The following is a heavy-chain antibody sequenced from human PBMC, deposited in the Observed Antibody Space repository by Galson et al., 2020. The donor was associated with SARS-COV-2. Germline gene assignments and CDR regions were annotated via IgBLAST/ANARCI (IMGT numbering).Heavy chain of an antibody. V-gene: IGHV4-30-2*01. CDR1: GGSISSGGYS. CDR2: IYHSGST. J-gene: IGHJ3*02. CDR3: ARNTMWFGESFPLVVTPDDAFDI. Sequence: ALETLSLTCAVSGGSISSGGYSWSWIRQPPGKGLEWIGYIYHSGSTYYNPSLKSRVTISVDRSKNQFSLKLSSVTAADTAVYYCARNTMWFGESFPLVVTPDDAFDIWGQGTMVTVSS. D-gene: IGHD3-10*01.